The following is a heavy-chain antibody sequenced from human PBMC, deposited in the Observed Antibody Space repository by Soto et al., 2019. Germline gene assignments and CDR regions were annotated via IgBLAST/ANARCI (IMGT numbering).Heavy chain of an antibody. Sequence: PGGSLRLSCAASGFNFSIYTMHWVRQAPGKGLEWVAVVSYDGNNKYYADSVKGRFTISRDNSKNTVYLQMNSLRAEDTAVYYCARDPDIVATILNYWGQGTQVTVSS. D-gene: IGHD5-12*01. CDR1: GFNFSIYT. V-gene: IGHV3-30-3*01. CDR3: ARDPDIVATILNY. J-gene: IGHJ4*02. CDR2: VSYDGNNK.